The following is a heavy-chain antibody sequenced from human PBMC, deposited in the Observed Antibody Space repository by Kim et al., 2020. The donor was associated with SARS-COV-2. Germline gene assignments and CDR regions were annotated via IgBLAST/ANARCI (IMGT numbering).Heavy chain of an antibody. J-gene: IGHJ4*02. Sequence: GESLKISCKVSGYSFTNYWIGWVRQMPGKGLEWMGIIYPGGSDTRYSPSFEGQVTFSADKSISTVYLQWSSLKASDTAIYYCARPSTASDYFDYWGQGTLVTVSS. CDR3: ARPSTASDYFDY. CDR1: GYSFTNYW. D-gene: IGHD2-21*02. V-gene: IGHV5-51*01. CDR2: IYPGGSDT.